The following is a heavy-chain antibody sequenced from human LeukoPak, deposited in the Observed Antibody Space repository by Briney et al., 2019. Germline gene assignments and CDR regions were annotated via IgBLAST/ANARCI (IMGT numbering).Heavy chain of an antibody. D-gene: IGHD3-22*01. CDR3: ARGYYYDSRDAFDI. J-gene: IGHJ3*02. Sequence: ASVKVSCKASGYTFTSYDINWVRQATGQGLEWMGWMNPNSGNTGYAQKFQGRVTMTRNTSISTAYMELSSLRSEDTAVYYSARGYYYDSRDAFDIWGQGTMVTVSS. CDR1: GYTFTSYD. V-gene: IGHV1-8*01. CDR2: MNPNSGNT.